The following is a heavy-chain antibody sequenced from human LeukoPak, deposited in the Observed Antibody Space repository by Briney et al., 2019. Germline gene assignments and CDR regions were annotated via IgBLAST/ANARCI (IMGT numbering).Heavy chain of an antibody. D-gene: IGHD5-18*01. V-gene: IGHV3-23*01. CDR3: AKDGGYYTYGRRLPNWFDP. CDR2: ISAGGGST. Sequence: GGSLRLSCAASGFTFSSFAMSWVRQAPGKGLEWVSAISAGGGSTYYADSVKGRFTISRDNSKNTLYLQMNSLRAEDTALYYCAKDGGYYTYGRRLPNWFDPWGQGTLVTVSS. J-gene: IGHJ5*02. CDR1: GFTFSSFA.